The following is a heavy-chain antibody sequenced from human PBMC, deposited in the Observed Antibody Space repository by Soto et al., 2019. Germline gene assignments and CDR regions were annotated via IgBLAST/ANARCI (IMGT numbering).Heavy chain of an antibody. Sequence: EVQLVESGGGLVQPGGSLRLSCAASGFTVSSNYMSWVRQAPGKGLEGVSVIYSGGSKYYADSVKGGLTISRDNSKNTLYLQMNSLRAEDTAVYYCARGTYCSSTSCPVDYYYYYMDVWGKGTTVTVSS. V-gene: IGHV3-66*01. D-gene: IGHD2-2*01. CDR3: ARGTYCSSTSCPVDYYYYYMDV. J-gene: IGHJ6*03. CDR1: GFTVSSNY. CDR2: IYSGGSK.